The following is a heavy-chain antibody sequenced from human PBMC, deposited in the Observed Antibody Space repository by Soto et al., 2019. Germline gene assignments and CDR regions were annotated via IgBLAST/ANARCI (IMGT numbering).Heavy chain of an antibody. V-gene: IGHV3-23*01. D-gene: IGHD2-2*01. CDR2: FSGSAGST. Sequence: EVQVLESGGVLVHPGGSLRLSCAASGFSFDSIGMSWVRQAPGKGLDWVSGFSGSAGSTYYADSVRGRFTISRDSSKNTVYLQMNSLRAEDTAVYYCARGSAMTPRPGDDWSQGTLVTVSS. CDR3: ARGSAMTPRPGDD. CDR1: GFSFDSIG. J-gene: IGHJ4*02.